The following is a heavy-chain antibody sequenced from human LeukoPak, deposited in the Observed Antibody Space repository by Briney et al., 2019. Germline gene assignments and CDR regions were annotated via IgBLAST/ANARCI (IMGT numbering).Heavy chain of an antibody. Sequence: KPSETLSLTCAVYGGSFSSYYWSWIRQPPGKGLEWIGEINHSGSTNYNPSLKSRVTISVDTSKNQFSLKLSSVTAADTAVYYCAYSTSVAGNIWGQGTLVTVSS. CDR1: GGSFSSYY. D-gene: IGHD6-19*01. J-gene: IGHJ4*02. CDR2: INHSGST. CDR3: AYSTSVAGNI. V-gene: IGHV4-34*01.